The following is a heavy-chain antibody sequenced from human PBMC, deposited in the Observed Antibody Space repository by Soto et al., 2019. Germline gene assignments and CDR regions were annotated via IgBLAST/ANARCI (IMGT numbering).Heavy chain of an antibody. CDR2: IWYDGSNK. V-gene: IGHV3-33*01. J-gene: IGHJ4*02. CDR1: GFTFSSYG. CDR3: ARDRWDIYDSSGYYTSPFDY. D-gene: IGHD3-22*01. Sequence: GGSLRLSCAASGFTFSSYGMHWVRQAPGKGLEWVAVIWYDGSNKYYADSVKGRFTISRDNSKNTLYLQMNSLRAEDTAVYYCARDRWDIYDSSGYYTSPFDYWGQGTLVTVSS.